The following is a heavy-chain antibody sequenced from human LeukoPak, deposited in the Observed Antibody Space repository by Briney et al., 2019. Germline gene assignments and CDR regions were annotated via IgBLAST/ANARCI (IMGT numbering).Heavy chain of an antibody. D-gene: IGHD4-23*01. J-gene: IGHJ1*01. CDR3: ARDMTTVVTPVKGYFQH. CDR2: ISYDGSNK. V-gene: IGHV3-30*01. CDR1: GFTFSSYA. Sequence: GGSLRLSCAASGFTFSSYAMHWVRQAPGKGLEWVAVISYDGSNKYYADSVRGRFTISRDNSKNTLYLQMNSLRAEDTAVYYCARDMTTVVTPVKGYFQHWGQGTLVTVSS.